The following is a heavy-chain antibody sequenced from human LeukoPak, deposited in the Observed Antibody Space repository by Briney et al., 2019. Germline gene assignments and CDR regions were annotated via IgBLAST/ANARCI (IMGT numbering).Heavy chain of an antibody. D-gene: IGHD2-2*01. V-gene: IGHV1-18*01. Sequence: ASAKVSCKASGYTCTTYGISWLRHDPGQGLEWMMWISGYNGNTHNYNTVLDRVTMTTDTSTSTAYRDLRRLTSDDTAVYYCARALSNIIVPVDITYWGQGTLVTVSS. CDR1: GYTCTTYG. CDR2: ISGYNGNT. CDR3: ARALSNIIVPVDITY. J-gene: IGHJ4*02.